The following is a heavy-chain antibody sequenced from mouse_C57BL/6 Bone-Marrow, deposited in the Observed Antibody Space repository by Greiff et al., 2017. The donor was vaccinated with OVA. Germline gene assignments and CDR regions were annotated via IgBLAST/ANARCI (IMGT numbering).Heavy chain of an antibody. V-gene: IGHV1-54*01. J-gene: IGHJ2*01. CDR3: ARSGTFDY. D-gene: IGHD3-3*01. Sequence: VQLQPSGAELVRPGTSVKVSCKASGYAFTNYLIEWVKQRPGQGLEWIGVINPGSGGTNYNEKFKGKATLTADKSSSTAYMQLSSLTSEDSAVYFCARSGTFDYWGQGTTLTVSS. CDR2: INPGSGGT. CDR1: GYAFTNYL.